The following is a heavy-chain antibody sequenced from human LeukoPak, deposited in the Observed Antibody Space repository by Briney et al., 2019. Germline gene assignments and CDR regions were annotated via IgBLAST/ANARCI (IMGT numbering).Heavy chain of an antibody. J-gene: IGHJ6*02. CDR2: IYYSGST. D-gene: IGHD4-11*01. Sequence: PSETLSLTCTVSGGSISSSSYYWGWIRQPPGKGLEWIGSIYYSGSTYYNPSLKSRVTISVDTSKNQFSLKLSSVTAADTAVYYCARQSGFYSNSSYYYYGMDVWGQGTMVTVSS. CDR3: ARQSGFYSNSSYYYYGMDV. V-gene: IGHV4-39*01. CDR1: GGSISSSSYY.